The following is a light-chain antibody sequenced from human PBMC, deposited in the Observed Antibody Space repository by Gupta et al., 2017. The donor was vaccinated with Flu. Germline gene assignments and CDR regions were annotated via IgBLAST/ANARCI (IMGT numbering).Light chain of an antibody. V-gene: IGLV1-40*01. CDR3: QSYDSSLSGSVV. J-gene: IGLJ2*01. CDR2: HNN. CDR1: RSSIGAGYD. Sequence: QSVLTQPPSVSGAPGQRVTISCTGSRSSIGAGYDVHWYQQLPGTAPKLLISHNNNRPSGVPDRVSGSKSGTSASLAISGLQAEDEADYYCQSYDSSLSGSVVFGGGTKLTGL.